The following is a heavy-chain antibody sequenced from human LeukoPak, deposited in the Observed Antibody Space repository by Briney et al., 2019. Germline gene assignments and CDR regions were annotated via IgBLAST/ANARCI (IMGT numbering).Heavy chain of an antibody. J-gene: IGHJ4*02. CDR2: IYPGDSDT. CDR3: ARGRSCGGGSCYAEY. CDR1: GYSFTTYW. D-gene: IGHD2-15*01. V-gene: IGHV5-51*01. Sequence: GESLKISCKGSGYSFTTYWIGWVRQMPGKGLEWMGIIYPGDSDTRYSPSFQGQVTISVDKSISTAYLQWSSLKASDTAMYYCARGRSCGGGSCYAEYWGQGTLVTVSS.